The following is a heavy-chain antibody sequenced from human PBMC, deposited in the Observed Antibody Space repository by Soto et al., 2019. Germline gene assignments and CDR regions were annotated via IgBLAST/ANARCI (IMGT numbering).Heavy chain of an antibody. V-gene: IGHV4-39*02. D-gene: IGHD2-15*01. CDR3: AREGGRYCTGGSCQVDY. J-gene: IGHJ4*02. Sequence: SETLSLTCTVSGGSISGSSYYWGWIRQPPGKGLEWIGSIYYSGNTYYTPSPKSRVTISVDTSKNQFSLKLSSVTAADTAVYYCAREGGRYCTGGSCQVDYWGQGTLVTVSS. CDR2: IYYSGNT. CDR1: GGSISGSSYY.